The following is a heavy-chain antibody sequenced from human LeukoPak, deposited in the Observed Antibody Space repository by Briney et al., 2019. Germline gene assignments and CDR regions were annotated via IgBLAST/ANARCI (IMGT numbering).Heavy chain of an antibody. CDR3: ATYSGYEGYFDY. Sequence: SETLSLTCTVSGGSISSGSYYWSWIRQPAGKGLEWIGRIYTSGSTNYNPSLKSRVTISVDTSKNQFSLNLSSVAAADTAVYYCATYSGYEGYFDYWGQGTLVSVSS. CDR1: GGSISSGSYY. D-gene: IGHD5-12*01. V-gene: IGHV4-61*02. CDR2: IYTSGST. J-gene: IGHJ4*02.